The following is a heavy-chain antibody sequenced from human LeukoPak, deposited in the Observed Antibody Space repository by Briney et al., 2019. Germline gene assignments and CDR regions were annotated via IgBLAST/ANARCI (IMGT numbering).Heavy chain of an antibody. CDR1: GGNFNIYA. J-gene: IGHJ6*03. D-gene: IGHD3-10*01. CDR2: VIPTFGTT. V-gene: IGHV1-69*13. CDR3: ARGYYGSGRSNYYYYYNMDV. Sequence: ASVKVSCKFSGGNFNIYAFSWVRQAPGQGLEWMGGVIPTFGTTNYAQKLQDRVIITADESTSTVYMELRSLRSEDTAVYYCARGYYGSGRSNYYYYYNMDVWGKGTPVTISS.